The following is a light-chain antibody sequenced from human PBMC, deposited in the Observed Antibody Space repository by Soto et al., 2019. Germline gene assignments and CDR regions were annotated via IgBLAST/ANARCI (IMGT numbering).Light chain of an antibody. CDR2: GAS. Sequence: ETVFTQSPATLSLTPADRPSLSCRASQSVSSSYFAWYQQKPGQAPRRLIYGASSRAAGIPDRFSGSGSGTDVTLTISRLEPEDFAVYYCQQYGNSPPETFGQGTRLEIK. CDR1: QSVSSSY. V-gene: IGKV3-20*01. J-gene: IGKJ5*01. CDR3: QQYGNSPPET.